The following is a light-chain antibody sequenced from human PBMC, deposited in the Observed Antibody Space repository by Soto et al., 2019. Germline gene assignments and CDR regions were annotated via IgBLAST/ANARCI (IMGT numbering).Light chain of an antibody. CDR1: SSNIGAGYD. J-gene: IGLJ1*01. CDR2: HTS. V-gene: IGLV1-40*01. CDR3: QSYDSSLGGSRV. Sequence: QSVLTQPPSVSGAPGQRVTISCTGSSSNIGAGYDVHWYQKLPATAPKLLIYHTSNRPSGVTARFSGSKSGTSASLAITGLQAEDEADYYCQSYDSSLGGSRVFGTGTKVTVL.